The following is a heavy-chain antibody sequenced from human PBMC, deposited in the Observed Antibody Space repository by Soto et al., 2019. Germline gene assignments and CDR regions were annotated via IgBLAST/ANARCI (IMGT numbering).Heavy chain of an antibody. CDR2: VSPYNGNT. D-gene: IGHD6-25*01. CDR3: VRGGILAANRPSYYYGLDV. Sequence: ASVKVSCKVFGYTFSTYGLSWVRQAPGQGLEWMGWVSPYNGNTYYAPGLQGRVTMTTDTSTNTAYMSLRSLRSDDTAIYYCVRGGILAANRPSYYYGLDVWGQGTPVTVSS. V-gene: IGHV1-18*01. CDR1: GYTFSTYG. J-gene: IGHJ6*02.